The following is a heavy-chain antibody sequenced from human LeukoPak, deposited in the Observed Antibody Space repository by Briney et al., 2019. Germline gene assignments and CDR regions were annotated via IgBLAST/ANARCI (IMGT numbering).Heavy chain of an antibody. D-gene: IGHD3-22*01. V-gene: IGHV3-23*01. CDR2: ISDTGGST. CDR3: AAYYYDSSGYLVGYYSGMDV. CDR1: GFTFSSYA. J-gene: IGHJ6*02. Sequence: GGSLRLSCAASGFTFSSYAMSWVRQAPGKGLEWVSDISDTGGSTNYADSVKGRFSISRDNSKNALYLQMNSLRVDDTAVYYCAAYYYDSSGYLVGYYSGMDVWGQGTTVSVSS.